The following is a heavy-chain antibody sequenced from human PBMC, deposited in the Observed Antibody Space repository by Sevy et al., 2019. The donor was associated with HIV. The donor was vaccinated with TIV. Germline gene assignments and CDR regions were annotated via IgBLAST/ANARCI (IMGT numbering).Heavy chain of an antibody. V-gene: IGHV3-49*03. D-gene: IGHD2-21*02. CDR1: GFTFGDYA. Sequence: GGSLRLSCTASGFTFGDYAMSWFRQAPGKGLEWVGFIRSKAYGGTTEYAASVKGRFTISRDDSKSIAYLQMNSLKTEDTAVYYCTREEVTAINYYYYYYMDVWGKGTTVTVSS. CDR3: TREEVTAINYYYYYYMDV. J-gene: IGHJ6*03. CDR2: IRSKAYGGTT.